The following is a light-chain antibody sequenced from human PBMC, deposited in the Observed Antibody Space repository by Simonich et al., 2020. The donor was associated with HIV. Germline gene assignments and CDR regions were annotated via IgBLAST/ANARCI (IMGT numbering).Light chain of an antibody. V-gene: IGKV3-11*01. CDR1: QSVSSF. CDR2: DAS. J-gene: IGKJ5*01. Sequence: EIVLTQSPATLSLSPGERATLSRRASQSVSSFLAWYQQKPGQAPRLLIYDASNRATGIPARFSGSGSRTDFTLTISSLEPEDFAVYYCQQRSNWPLTFGQGTRLEIK. CDR3: QQRSNWPLT.